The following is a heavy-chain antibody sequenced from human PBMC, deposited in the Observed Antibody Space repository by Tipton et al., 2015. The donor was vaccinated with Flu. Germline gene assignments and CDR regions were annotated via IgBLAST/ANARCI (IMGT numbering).Heavy chain of an antibody. CDR1: GYSISSGYY. D-gene: IGHD4-23*01. J-gene: IGHJ4*02. CDR2: IYHSGST. Sequence: LRLSCTVSGYSISSGYYWGWIRQPPGKGLEWIGSIYHSGSTYYNPSLKSRVTISVGTSKNQFSLKLSSVTAADTAVYYCASSYYGGNFFLDYWGQGTLVTVSS. V-gene: IGHV4-38-2*02. CDR3: ASSYYGGNFFLDY.